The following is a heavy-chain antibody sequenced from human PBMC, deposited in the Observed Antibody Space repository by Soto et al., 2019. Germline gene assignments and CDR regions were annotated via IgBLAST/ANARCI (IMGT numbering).Heavy chain of an antibody. Sequence: GESLKTSCNGSGYSFTSYWIGWVRQMPGKGLEWMGIIYSCDFDTRYSLSFQGQVTISHEPYNSTGHIQWSSLKASNTAMYHCARRSRYSSGGYYYVMAVWGQGTTVTVS. V-gene: IGHV5-51*01. CDR1: GYSFTSYW. J-gene: IGHJ6*02. CDR2: IYSCDFDT. D-gene: IGHD6-19*01. CDR3: ARRSRYSSGGYYYVMAV.